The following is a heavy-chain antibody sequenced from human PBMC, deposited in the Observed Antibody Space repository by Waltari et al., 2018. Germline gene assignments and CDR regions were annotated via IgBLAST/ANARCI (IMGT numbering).Heavy chain of an antibody. V-gene: IGHV4-34*01. J-gene: IGHJ6*02. Sequence: KPSETLSLTCAVYGGSFSGSYWSWIRQPPGKGLEWIGEINHSGSTNYNPSLKSRVTISVDTSKNQFSLKLSSVTAADTAVYYCARVRGRKRYCSSTSCYEGAYYYYYYGMDVWGQGTTVTVSS. CDR3: ARVRGRKRYCSSTSCYEGAYYYYYYGMDV. CDR1: GGSFSGSY. D-gene: IGHD2-2*01. CDR2: INHSGST.